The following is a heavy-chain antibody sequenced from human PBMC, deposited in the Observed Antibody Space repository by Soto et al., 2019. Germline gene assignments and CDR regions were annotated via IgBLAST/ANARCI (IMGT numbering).Heavy chain of an antibody. CDR3: ARVRREYDNSGPVDY. V-gene: IGHV4-30-2*01. D-gene: IGHD3-22*01. J-gene: IGHJ4*02. Sequence: QLQLQESGSGLVKPSQTLSLTCAVSGGSMSSGDYSWNWIRHPPGKGLEWIGYIYYGGSTYNNPSLQSRVTMSLDRSRNQFSLKLNSVTAADTAVYYCARVRREYDNSGPVDYWGQGTLVTVSS. CDR1: GGSMSSGDYS. CDR2: IYYGGST.